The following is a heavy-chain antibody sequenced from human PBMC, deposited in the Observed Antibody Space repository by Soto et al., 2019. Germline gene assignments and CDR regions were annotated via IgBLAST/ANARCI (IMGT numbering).Heavy chain of an antibody. CDR2: ISSSSSHI. V-gene: IGHV3-21*01. Sequence: PGGSLRLSCAASGFTFSSYSMNWVRQAPGKGLEWVSSISSSSSHIYYADSVKGRFTISRDNAKNSLYLQMNSLRAEDTAVYYCARDLRDDFWSGYYYYYYYGMDVWGQGTTVTVSS. J-gene: IGHJ6*02. CDR3: ARDLRDDFWSGYYYYYYYGMDV. D-gene: IGHD3-3*01. CDR1: GFTFSSYS.